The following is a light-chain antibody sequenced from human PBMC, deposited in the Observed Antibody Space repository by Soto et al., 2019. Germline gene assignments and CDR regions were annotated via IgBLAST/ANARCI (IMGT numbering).Light chain of an antibody. Sequence: QSALTQPASVSGSPGQSVTISCSGSDIGNYSLVSWYQHLPGRAPKLLIFEVTMRPSGISDRFSGSKSASTASLTISGLQAEDEGDYYCASYAGSRTYVFGSGTRSPS. J-gene: IGLJ1*01. CDR1: SDIGNYSL. V-gene: IGLV2-23*02. CDR2: EVT. CDR3: ASYAGSRTYV.